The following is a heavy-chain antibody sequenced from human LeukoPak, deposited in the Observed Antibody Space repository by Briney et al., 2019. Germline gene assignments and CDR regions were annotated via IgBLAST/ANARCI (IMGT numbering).Heavy chain of an antibody. J-gene: IGHJ4*02. V-gene: IGHV3-23*01. CDR2: ISGSGGST. CDR1: GFTFSSYA. CDR3: AKPHYDFWSGYYPY. Sequence: GGSLRLSCAASGFTFSSYAMSWVRQAPGKGLEWVSGISGSGGSTYYADSVKGRFTIPRDNSKNTLYLQMNSLRAEDTAVYYCAKPHYDFWSGYYPYWGQGTLVTVSS. D-gene: IGHD3-3*01.